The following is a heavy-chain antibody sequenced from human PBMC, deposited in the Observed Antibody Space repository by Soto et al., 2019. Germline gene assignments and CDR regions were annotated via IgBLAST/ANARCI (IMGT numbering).Heavy chain of an antibody. CDR3: ARGEWVLPI. Sequence: ASVKVSCKASGYTFTNYDINWVRQATGQGLEWMGWMNPTNGKTDYAEKFQGRVALTWDTSINTAFLDLSSLTSEDTAVYYCARGEWVLPIWGQGTLVTVSS. CDR1: GYTFTNYD. V-gene: IGHV1-8*01. J-gene: IGHJ4*02. CDR2: MNPTNGKT. D-gene: IGHD5-12*01.